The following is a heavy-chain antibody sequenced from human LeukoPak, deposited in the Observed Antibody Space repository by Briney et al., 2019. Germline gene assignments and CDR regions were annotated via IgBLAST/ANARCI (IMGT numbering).Heavy chain of an antibody. CDR1: GYTLSYYG. CDR3: ARPNYDLLTGYYPLLDV. Sequence: GASVKVSCKASGYTLSYYGINWVRQATGQGLEWMGWMNPNSGYTGYAQKFQGRVTMTRNTSISTAYMELSSLRSEDTAVYYCARPNYDLLTGYYPLLDVWGQGTTVTVSS. J-gene: IGHJ6*02. V-gene: IGHV1-8*02. CDR2: MNPNSGYT. D-gene: IGHD3-9*01.